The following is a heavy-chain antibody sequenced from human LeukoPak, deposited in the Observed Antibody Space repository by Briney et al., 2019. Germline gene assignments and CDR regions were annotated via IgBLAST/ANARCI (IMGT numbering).Heavy chain of an antibody. Sequence: SETLSLTCVVYGGSFSGYYWSWIRQPPGKGLEWIGEINHSGTTNYNPSLKSRGTTSVDTSKNQFSLKLTSVTAADTAVYYCARGGLANYFDYWGQGTLVPVSS. V-gene: IGHV4-34*01. CDR3: ARGGLANYFDY. CDR2: INHSGTT. D-gene: IGHD3/OR15-3a*01. J-gene: IGHJ4*02. CDR1: GGSFSGYY.